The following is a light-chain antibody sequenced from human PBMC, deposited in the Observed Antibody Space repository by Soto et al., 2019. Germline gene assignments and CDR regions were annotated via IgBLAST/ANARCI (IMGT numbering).Light chain of an antibody. CDR2: EGS. J-gene: IGLJ3*02. CDR1: SSDVGSYNL. Sequence: QSALTQPASVSGSXXXXXXISCTGTSSDVGSYNLVSWYQQHPGKAPKLMIYEGSKRPSGVSNRFSGSKSGNTASLTISGLQAEDEADYYCCSYAGSSTYWVFGGGTKLTVL. CDR3: CSYAGSSTYWV. V-gene: IGLV2-23*01.